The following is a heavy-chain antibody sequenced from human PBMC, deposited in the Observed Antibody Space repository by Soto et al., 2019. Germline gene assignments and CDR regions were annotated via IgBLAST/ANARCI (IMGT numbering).Heavy chain of an antibody. Sequence: ASVKVSCKASGYTFTSYYMHWVRQAPGQGLEWMGIINPSGGSTSYAQKFQGRVTMTRDTSTSTVYMELSSLRSEDTAVYYCARDPNLTPYCSGGSCPPAFDYWGQGTLVTVSS. D-gene: IGHD2-15*01. CDR1: GYTFTSYY. J-gene: IGHJ4*02. CDR2: INPSGGST. V-gene: IGHV1-46*01. CDR3: ARDPNLTPYCSGGSCPPAFDY.